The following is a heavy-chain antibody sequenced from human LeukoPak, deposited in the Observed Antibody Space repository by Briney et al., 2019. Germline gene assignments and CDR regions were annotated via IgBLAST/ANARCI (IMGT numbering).Heavy chain of an antibody. CDR3: AKAYYDFWSGYLT. CDR2: IKEDGSEM. V-gene: IGHV3-7*01. J-gene: IGHJ5*02. D-gene: IGHD3-3*01. CDR1: RFTFSNYW. Sequence: GGSLRLSCAASRFTFSNYWMTWLRQAPGKGLEWVANIKEDGSEMYYVDSVKGRFTISRDNARNSLYLQVNSLRAEDTAVYYCAKAYYDFWSGYLTWGQGTLVTVSS.